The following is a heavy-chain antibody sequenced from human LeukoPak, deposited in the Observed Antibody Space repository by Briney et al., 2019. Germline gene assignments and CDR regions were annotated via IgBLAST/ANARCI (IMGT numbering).Heavy chain of an antibody. CDR3: ARRDGYKSTFDI. Sequence: PSQTLSLTCTVSGGSISSGGYYWSCIRQPPGKGLEWIGYIYHSGSTYYNPSLKSRVTISIDTSKNQFSLKLISVTAEDTAVYYCARRDGYKSTFDIWGQGTMVTVSS. V-gene: IGHV4-30-2*02. D-gene: IGHD5-24*01. CDR2: IYHSGST. J-gene: IGHJ3*02. CDR1: GGSISSGGYY.